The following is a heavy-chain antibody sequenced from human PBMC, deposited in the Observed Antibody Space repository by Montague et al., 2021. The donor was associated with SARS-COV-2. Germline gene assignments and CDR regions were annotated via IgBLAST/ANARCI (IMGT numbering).Heavy chain of an antibody. CDR3: ARGGRYFDWLLLPY. Sequence: SLRLSCAASGFTFSSYEMNWVRQAPGKGLEWVSYISSSDSTIYYADSVKGRFSISRDNSKDTLHLQLSSLRLDDTAIYYCARGGRYFDWLLLPYWGQGALVTVSS. CDR2: ISSSDSTI. V-gene: IGHV3-48*03. D-gene: IGHD3-9*01. CDR1: GFTFSSYE. J-gene: IGHJ4*02.